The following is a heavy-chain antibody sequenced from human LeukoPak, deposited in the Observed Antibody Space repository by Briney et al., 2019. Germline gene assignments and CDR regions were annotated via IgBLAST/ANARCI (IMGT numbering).Heavy chain of an antibody. CDR2: INHSGST. CDR1: GGSFSGYY. CDR3: ATLLPPRRKLGYCSGGSCFLPSGYYYGMDV. J-gene: IGHJ6*02. D-gene: IGHD2-15*01. Sequence: RSSETLSLTCAVYGGSFSGYYWSWIRQPPGKGLEWIGEINHSGSTNYNPSLKSRVTISVDTSKNQFSLKLSSVTAADTAVYYCATLLPPRRKLGYCSGGSCFLPSGYYYGMDVWGQGTTVTVSS. V-gene: IGHV4-34*01.